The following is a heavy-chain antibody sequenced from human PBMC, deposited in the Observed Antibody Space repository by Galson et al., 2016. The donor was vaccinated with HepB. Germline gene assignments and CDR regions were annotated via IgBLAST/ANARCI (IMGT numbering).Heavy chain of an antibody. Sequence: SLRLSCAASRFTFSSYSMNWVRQAPGKGLEWISSITSRSNYRYYADSAKGRFTISRDNTKNSLYLQMNSLRAEDTAVYYCARDPGRYCSGGFCYSNPDYNGMDVWGQGTTVIVSS. CDR1: RFTFSSYS. CDR2: ITSRSNYR. D-gene: IGHD2-15*01. V-gene: IGHV3-21*01. J-gene: IGHJ6*01. CDR3: ARDPGRYCSGGFCYSNPDYNGMDV.